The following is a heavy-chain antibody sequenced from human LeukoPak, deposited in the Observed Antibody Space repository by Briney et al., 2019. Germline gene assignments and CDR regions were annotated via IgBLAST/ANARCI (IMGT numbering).Heavy chain of an antibody. J-gene: IGHJ4*02. Sequence: SGGSLRLSCAVSGFTVSTNYMSWVRQAPGKGLEWVSAISGSGGSTYYADSVKGRFTISRDNSKNTLYLQMNSLRAEDTAVYYCAKEVFAPSGSYEGPRGYYFDYWGQGTLVTVSS. CDR2: ISGSGGST. D-gene: IGHD1-26*01. CDR3: AKEVFAPSGSYEGPRGYYFDY. CDR1: GFTVSTNY. V-gene: IGHV3-23*01.